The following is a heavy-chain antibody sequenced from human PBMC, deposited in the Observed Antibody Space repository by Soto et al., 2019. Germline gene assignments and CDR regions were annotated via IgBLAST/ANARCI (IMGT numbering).Heavy chain of an antibody. CDR3: AKDKGRGFGELFG. CDR2: ISRHSGTI. Sequence: GGALRLSFAASGFTFDDYAMHWVRQAPGKGLDWVSGISRHSGTIAYEESVKGRFTISRDNAKTSLFLQMNSLTPQDTALYYCAKDKGRGFGELFGWGQGTLVTVSS. D-gene: IGHD3-10*01. V-gene: IGHV3-9*01. CDR1: GFTFDDYA. J-gene: IGHJ4*02.